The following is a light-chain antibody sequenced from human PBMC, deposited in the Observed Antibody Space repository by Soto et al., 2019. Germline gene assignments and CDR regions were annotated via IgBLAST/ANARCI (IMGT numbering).Light chain of an antibody. CDR2: DAS. J-gene: IGKJ5*01. CDR1: QSVSSSY. Sequence: EIVLAQSPGTLALSPGERATLSCRCSQSVSSSYLAWYQQKPGQAPRLLIYDASNRATGIPARFSGSGSGTDFTLTISSLEPEDFAVYYCQQRSNCPSIPFGQGTRLEIK. V-gene: IGKV3D-20*02. CDR3: QQRSNCPSIP.